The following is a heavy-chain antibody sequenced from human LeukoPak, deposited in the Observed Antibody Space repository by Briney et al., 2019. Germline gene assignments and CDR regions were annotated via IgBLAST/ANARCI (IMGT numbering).Heavy chain of an antibody. Sequence: VASVKVSCTASGYTFNNYDINWVRQATGQGLEWMAWINPKSGNTDYAQKFQGRVTMTRNTSISTAYMELSSLTSEDTAVYYCARGPICSTTSCHDEDYYFYYMDVWGKGTTVTISS. V-gene: IGHV1-8*01. CDR3: ARGPICSTTSCHDEDYYFYYMDV. D-gene: IGHD2-2*01. CDR2: INPKSGNT. J-gene: IGHJ6*03. CDR1: GYTFNNYD.